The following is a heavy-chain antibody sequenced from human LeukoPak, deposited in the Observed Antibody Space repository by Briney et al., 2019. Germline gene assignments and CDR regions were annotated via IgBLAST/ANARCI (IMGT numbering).Heavy chain of an antibody. CDR1: GFTVSSNY. Sequence: GGSLRLSCAASGFTVSSNYMSWVRQAPGKGLEWVSVIYSGGSTYYADSVKGRFTISRDNSKNTLYLQMNSLRAEDTAVYYCARTPPERIAAAGTLVYWGQGTLVTVSS. D-gene: IGHD6-13*01. CDR2: IYSGGST. J-gene: IGHJ4*02. V-gene: IGHV3-53*01. CDR3: ARTPPERIAAAGTLVY.